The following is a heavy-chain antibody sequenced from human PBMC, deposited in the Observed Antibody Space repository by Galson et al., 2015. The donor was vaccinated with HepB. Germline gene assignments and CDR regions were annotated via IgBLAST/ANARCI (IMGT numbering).Heavy chain of an antibody. CDR1: GYTFTGYH. D-gene: IGHD3-22*01. V-gene: IGHV1-2*06. CDR2: INPNSGGT. CDR3: AIDYYDRGYYFDY. Sequence: SVKVSCKASGYTFTGYHMHWVRQAPGQGLEWMGRINPNSGGTNYAQKFQGRVTMTRDTSISTAYMELSRLRSDDTAVYYCAIDYYDRGYYFDYWGQGTLVTVSS. J-gene: IGHJ4*02.